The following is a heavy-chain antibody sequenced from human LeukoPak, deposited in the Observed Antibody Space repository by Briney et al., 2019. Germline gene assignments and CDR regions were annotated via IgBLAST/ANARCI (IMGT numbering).Heavy chain of an antibody. CDR3: ARDYCSTTSCLDF. CDR1: GFTFSSYS. CDR2: ISSSSSYI. J-gene: IGHJ4*02. D-gene: IGHD2-2*01. V-gene: IGHV3-21*01. Sequence: GGSLRLSCAASGFTFSSYSMNWVRQAPGKGLEWVSSISSSSSYIYYADSVKGRFTISRDDSKNMLYLQMNSLRGDDTAFYYCARDYCSTTSCLDFWGQGTLVTVSS.